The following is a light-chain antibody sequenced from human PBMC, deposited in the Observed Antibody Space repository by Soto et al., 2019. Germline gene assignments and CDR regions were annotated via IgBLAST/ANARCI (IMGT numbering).Light chain of an antibody. J-gene: IGKJ4*01. Sequence: EIVLTQSPGTLSLSPGERATLSCRASQSVSSSYLAWYQQKPGQAPRLLIYGASSRATGIPDRFSGSGSGTEFTLTVDRLEPEDFAVYYCHQYSTSPLTFGGGTKVDIK. CDR3: HQYSTSPLT. CDR2: GAS. CDR1: QSVSSSY. V-gene: IGKV3-20*01.